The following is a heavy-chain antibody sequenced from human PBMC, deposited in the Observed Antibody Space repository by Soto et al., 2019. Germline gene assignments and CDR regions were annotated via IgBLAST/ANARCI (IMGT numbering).Heavy chain of an antibody. V-gene: IGHV3-48*01. D-gene: IGHD6-19*01. CDR2: ISSSSSTI. CDR3: ARVIEQWLVSYYYGMDV. J-gene: IGHJ6*02. CDR1: GFTFSSYS. Sequence: EVQLVESGGGLVQPGGSLRLSCAASGFTFSSYSMNWVRQAPGKGLEWVSYISSSSSTIYYADSVKGRFTISRDNAKNSLYLQMNSLRAEDTAVYYCARVIEQWLVSYYYGMDVWSQGTTVTVSS.